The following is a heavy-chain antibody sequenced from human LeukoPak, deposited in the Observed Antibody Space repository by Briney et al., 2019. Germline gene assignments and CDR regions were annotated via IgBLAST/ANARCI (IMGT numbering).Heavy chain of an antibody. CDR2: IYYSGST. D-gene: IGHD6-13*01. V-gene: IGHV4-59*08. CDR1: GGSFSGYY. Sequence: PSETLSLTCAVYGGSFSGYYWSWIRQPPGKGLEWIGYIYYSGSTDYNPSLKSRVTISVDTSKNQFSLKLISMTAADTAVYYCTRKYSSSWSFDYWGQGTLVTVSS. CDR3: TRKYSSSWSFDY. J-gene: IGHJ4*02.